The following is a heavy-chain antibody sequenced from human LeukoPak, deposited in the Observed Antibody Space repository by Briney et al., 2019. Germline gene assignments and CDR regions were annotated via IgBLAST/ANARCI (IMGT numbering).Heavy chain of an antibody. CDR2: INVGKGNT. V-gene: IGHV1-3*01. Sequence: ASVKVSCKASGYTFISSAMHWVRQAPGERLEWMGWINVGKGNTKYSQMFQGRVTITRNTSISTTYMELSSLRSEDTAVYYCARGRSPGTSMEYYYYMDVWGKGTTVTVSS. D-gene: IGHD1-1*01. CDR3: ARGRSPGTSMEYYYYMDV. CDR1: GYTFISSA. J-gene: IGHJ6*03.